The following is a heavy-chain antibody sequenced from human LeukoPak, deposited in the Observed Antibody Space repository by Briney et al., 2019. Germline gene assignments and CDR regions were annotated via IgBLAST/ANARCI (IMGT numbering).Heavy chain of an antibody. Sequence: SETLSLTCAVSGGSISNYYLNWIRQPPGKGLEWIGYINYSGSTNYNPSLKSRVTISIDTSKNQFSLKLSSVTAADTAVYYCGRDYFTSYYYYGMDVWGQGTTVTVSS. V-gene: IGHV4-59*01. CDR3: GRDYFTSYYYYGMDV. CDR2: INYSGST. J-gene: IGHJ6*02. D-gene: IGHD2/OR15-2a*01. CDR1: GGSISNYY.